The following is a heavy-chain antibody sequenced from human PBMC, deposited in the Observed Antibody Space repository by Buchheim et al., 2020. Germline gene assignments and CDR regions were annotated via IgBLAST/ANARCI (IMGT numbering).Heavy chain of an antibody. J-gene: IGHJ4*02. CDR3: AKDPSPFPADPEIDY. Sequence: QVELVESGGGVVQPGRSLRLSCAASGFTFSSYGMHWVRQAPGKGLEWVAVISYDGSNKYYADYVKGRFTISRDNSKNTLYLQMNSLRAEDTAVYYCAKDPSPFPADPEIDYWGQGTL. CDR2: ISYDGSNK. CDR1: GFTFSSYG. V-gene: IGHV3-30*18.